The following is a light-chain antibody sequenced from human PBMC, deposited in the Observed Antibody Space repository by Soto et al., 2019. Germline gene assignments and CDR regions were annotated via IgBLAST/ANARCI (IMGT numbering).Light chain of an antibody. CDR1: QSVDIN. V-gene: IGKV3-15*01. J-gene: IGKJ1*01. CDR3: QQYRNWPRT. Sequence: EIVLTQSPATLSVSPGDRVTLSCRASQSVDINLAWYQQKAGQAPRLLVYGASTKATDMPGRFSGRGSGTEFTLTINNLQSEDFAVYYCQQYRNWPRTFGHGTKVDIK. CDR2: GAS.